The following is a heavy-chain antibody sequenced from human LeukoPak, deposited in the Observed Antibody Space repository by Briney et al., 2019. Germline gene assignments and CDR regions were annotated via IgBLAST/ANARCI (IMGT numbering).Heavy chain of an antibody. Sequence: GGSLRLSCAASGFTFSSYNMNWVRQAPGKGLEWVSSISTSSSYIYYADSVKGRFTISRHNAKNSLYLQMNSLRAGDTAVYYCARQAVARPFDLWGQGTMVAVSS. CDR3: ARQAVARPFDL. J-gene: IGHJ3*01. V-gene: IGHV3-21*01. CDR2: ISTSSSYI. CDR1: GFTFSSYN.